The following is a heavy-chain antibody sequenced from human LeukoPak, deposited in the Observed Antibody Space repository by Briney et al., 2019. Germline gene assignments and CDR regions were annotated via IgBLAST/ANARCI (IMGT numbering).Heavy chain of an antibody. V-gene: IGHV1-69*13. D-gene: IGHD6-19*01. CDR2: IIPIFGTA. Sequence: VASVKVSCKDSGGTFSSYAISWVRQAPGQGLEWMGGIIPIFGTANYAQKFQGRVTITADESTSTAYMELSSLRSEDTAVYYCAVFSGQRTSTGLSVAGRAYYYYYYMDVWGKGTTVTVSS. J-gene: IGHJ6*03. CDR1: GGTFSSYA. CDR3: AVFSGQRTSTGLSVAGRAYYYYYYMDV.